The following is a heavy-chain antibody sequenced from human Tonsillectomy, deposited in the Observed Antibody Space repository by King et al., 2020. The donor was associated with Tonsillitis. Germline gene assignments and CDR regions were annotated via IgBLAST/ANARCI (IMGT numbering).Heavy chain of an antibody. D-gene: IGHD6-19*01. CDR3: AREAYSSGRCGIFDI. V-gene: IGHV3-30*01. CDR2: IAHDGRRK. Sequence: VQLVESGGGVVQPGGSLRLSCAASGLTVSASIIHWIRQAPGKGLEWVGLIAHDGRRKKYAGTMKGRFTISGDNSQNTVYLQMNSLRAEDTAVYYCAREAYSSGRCGIFDIWGQGTKVTVSS. J-gene: IGHJ3*02. CDR1: GLTVSASI.